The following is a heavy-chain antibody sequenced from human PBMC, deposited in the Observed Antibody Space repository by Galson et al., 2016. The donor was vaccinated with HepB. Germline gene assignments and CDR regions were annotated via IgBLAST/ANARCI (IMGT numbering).Heavy chain of an antibody. CDR1: GFTFSDYY. J-gene: IGHJ4*02. CDR2: IDSSRTIT. CDR3: ATTRLLDN. Sequence: LRLSCAASGFTFSDYYMSWVRQPPGKGLKYIAYIDSSRTITYYADSVKGRFTISRDNAKSSLYLQMSGLRPNDTAFYYYATTRLLDNWGQGILVTVSS. V-gene: IGHV3-11*01.